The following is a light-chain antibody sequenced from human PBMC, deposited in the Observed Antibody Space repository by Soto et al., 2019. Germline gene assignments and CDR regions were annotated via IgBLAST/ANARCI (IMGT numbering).Light chain of an antibody. V-gene: IGLV2-14*01. Sequence: QSALTQPASVSGSPGQSITISCTGTSSDVGGYNYVSWYQQHPGKAPKLMIYDVSSRPSGVSNRFSGSKSGNTASLTISGLQAEDEADYYCSSYTSSSTNYVLGTGTKVTVL. CDR2: DVS. CDR3: SSYTSSSTNYV. CDR1: SSDVGGYNY. J-gene: IGLJ1*01.